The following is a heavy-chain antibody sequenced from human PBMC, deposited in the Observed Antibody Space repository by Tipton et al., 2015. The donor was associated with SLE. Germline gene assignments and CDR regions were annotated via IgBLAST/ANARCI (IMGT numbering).Heavy chain of an antibody. Sequence: TLSLTCTVSGYSISSGYYWGWIRQPPGKGLERIGSINHSGSTNYNPSLKSRVTISVDTSKNQFSLKLSSVTAADTAVYYCARDGDSSSSGWFDPWGQGTLVTVSS. CDR3: ARDGDSSSSGWFDP. J-gene: IGHJ5*02. V-gene: IGHV4-38-2*02. CDR2: INHSGST. D-gene: IGHD6-6*01. CDR1: GYSISSGYY.